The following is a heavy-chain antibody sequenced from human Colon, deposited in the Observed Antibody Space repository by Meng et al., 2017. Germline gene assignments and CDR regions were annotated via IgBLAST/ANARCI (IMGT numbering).Heavy chain of an antibody. D-gene: IGHD2-2*01. CDR2: VSHNGDT. J-gene: IGHJ5*02. V-gene: IGHV4-34*01. CDR1: GGSFISCY. CDR3: AIAYITRPRRNWFDP. Sequence: RQWGARPLMTSGTLSLPCAVSGGSFISCYWSWIRQPPAKELEWSGEVSHNGDTNYNPSRDSRVTIAVDTSKNHISLNLTSVTAADTALYYCAIAYITRPRRNWFDPWGQGTLVTVSS.